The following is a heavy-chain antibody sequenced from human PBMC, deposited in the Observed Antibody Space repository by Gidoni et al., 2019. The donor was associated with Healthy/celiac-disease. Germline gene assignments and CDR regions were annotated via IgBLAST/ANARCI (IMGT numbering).Heavy chain of an antibody. CDR3: ARDPSGSYSFDY. CDR2: ISSSSSYI. D-gene: IGHD1-26*01. V-gene: IGHV3-21*01. J-gene: IGHJ4*02. Sequence: EVQLVESGGGLVKPGGSLRLSCSASGFTFSSSSMNWVRQAPGKGLEWVSSISSSSSYIYYADSVKGRFTISRDNAKNSLYLQMNSLRAEDTAVYYCARDPSGSYSFDYWGQGTLVTVSS. CDR1: GFTFSSSS.